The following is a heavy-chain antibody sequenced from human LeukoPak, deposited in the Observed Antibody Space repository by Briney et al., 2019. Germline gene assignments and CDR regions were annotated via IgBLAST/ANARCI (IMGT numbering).Heavy chain of an antibody. Sequence: SETLSLTCAVPNASINSYYWSWIRPPPGKGLEWIGYTYYRGSTNYNPSLKSRVTISLDTSKNQFSLKLSSVTAADTAVYYCARVGYDILTGDKRNEYYIDVWGKGTTVIVSS. D-gene: IGHD3-9*01. CDR1: NASINSYY. CDR3: ARVGYDILTGDKRNEYYIDV. J-gene: IGHJ6*03. CDR2: TYYRGST. V-gene: IGHV4-59*01.